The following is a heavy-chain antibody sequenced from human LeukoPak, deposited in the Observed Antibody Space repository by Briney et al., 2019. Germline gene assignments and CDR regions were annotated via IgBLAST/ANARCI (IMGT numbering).Heavy chain of an antibody. D-gene: IGHD1-26*01. J-gene: IGHJ4*02. CDR2: IYNIGSS. CDR3: ARHSPSKVGFDY. Sequence: SETLSLTCTVSDASISSYSWSWLRQPPGKGLEWIGYIYNIGSSNYNPSLKSRVTISADTSKNQFSLKLNSVTAADTAVYYCARHSPSKVGFDYWGQGTLVAVSS. V-gene: IGHV4-59*08. CDR1: DASISSYS.